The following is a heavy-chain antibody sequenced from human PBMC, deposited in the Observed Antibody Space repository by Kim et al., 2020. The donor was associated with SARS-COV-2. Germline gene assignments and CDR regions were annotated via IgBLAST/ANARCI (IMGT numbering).Heavy chain of an antibody. CDR2: IRSTTDGGTT. Sequence: GGSLRLSCAASGFTISDAWMSWVRQAPGKGLGWVGRIRSTTDGGTTEYAAPVKGRFTISRDDSTNTLFLQMSSLKTEDTALYYCTRWNSGNYYDASWGQGTLVTVSS. CDR3: TRWNSGNYYDAS. V-gene: IGHV3-15*01. J-gene: IGHJ5*02. D-gene: IGHD1-26*01. CDR1: GFTISDAW.